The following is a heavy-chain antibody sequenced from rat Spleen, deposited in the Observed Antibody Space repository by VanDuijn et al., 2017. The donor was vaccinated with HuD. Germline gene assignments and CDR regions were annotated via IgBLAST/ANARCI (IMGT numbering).Heavy chain of an antibody. D-gene: IGHD1-6*01. J-gene: IGHJ2*01. CDR2: ISSGGST. CDR1: GFSLTSYT. Sequence: QVQLKESGPGLVQPSQTLSLTCTVSGFSLTSYTVSWVRQPPGKGLEWIAAISSGGSTYYNSALKSRLSISKDTSKSQVFLKMNSLQTEDTATYYCARDPGLLRTIWGYFDFWGQGVMVTVSS. V-gene: IGHV2-6*01. CDR3: ARDPGLLRTIWGYFDF.